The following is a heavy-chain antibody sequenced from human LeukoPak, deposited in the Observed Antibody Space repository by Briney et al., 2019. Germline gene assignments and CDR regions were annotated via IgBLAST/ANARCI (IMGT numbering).Heavy chain of an antibody. J-gene: IGHJ6*03. D-gene: IGHD2-2*01. CDR1: GGTFSSYA. V-gene: IGHV1-69*13. Sequence: ASVKVSCKASGGTFSSYAISWVRQAPGQGLEWMGGIIPIFGTANYAQKFQGRVTITADESTSAAYMELSSLRSEDTAVYYCAGLGYCSSTSCYSDYYYYMDVWGKGTTVTVSS. CDR3: AGLGYCSSTSCYSDYYYYMDV. CDR2: IIPIFGTA.